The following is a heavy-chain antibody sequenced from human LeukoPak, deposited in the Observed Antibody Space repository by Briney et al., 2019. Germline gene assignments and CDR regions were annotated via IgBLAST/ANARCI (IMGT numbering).Heavy chain of an antibody. D-gene: IGHD2-8*01. J-gene: IGHJ4*02. V-gene: IGHV3-48*03. CDR1: GFTFSSYE. CDR2: ISSSGSTI. CDR3: ARNRGFVRATGSNY. Sequence: GGSLRLSCAASGFTFSSYEMNWVRQAPGKGLEWVSYISSSGSTIYYADSVKGRFTISRDNAKNSLYLQMNSLRAEDTAVYYCARNRGFVRATGSNYWGQGTLVTVSS.